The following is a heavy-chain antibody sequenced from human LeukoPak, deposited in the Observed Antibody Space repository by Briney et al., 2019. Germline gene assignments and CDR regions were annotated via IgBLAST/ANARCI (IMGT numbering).Heavy chain of an antibody. D-gene: IGHD6-13*01. CDR2: INHSGST. V-gene: IGHV4-34*01. Sequence: KASETPSLTCAVYGGSFSGYYWSWIRQPPGKGLEWIGEINHSGSTNYNPSLKSRVTISVDTSKNQFSLKLSSVTAADTAVYYCASSIAAAHDAFDIWGQGTMVTVSS. CDR3: ASSIAAAHDAFDI. J-gene: IGHJ3*02. CDR1: GGSFSGYY.